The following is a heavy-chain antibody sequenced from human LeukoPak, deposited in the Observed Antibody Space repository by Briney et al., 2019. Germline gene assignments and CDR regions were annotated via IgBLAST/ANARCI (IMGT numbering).Heavy chain of an antibody. V-gene: IGHV3-7*01. CDR3: VRHPGSYNVLTGYSYYFDY. CDR2: IKNDGSDH. Sequence: PGGSLRLSCVVSGFTFGSYWRSWVRQAPGKGLEWVGNIKNDGSDHYYADSVAGLFPISSVNANISLYLEMSSLRAEHAAVYFCVRHPGSYNVLTGYSYYFDYWGQGTLVTVSS. J-gene: IGHJ4*02. CDR1: GFTFGSYW. D-gene: IGHD3-9*01.